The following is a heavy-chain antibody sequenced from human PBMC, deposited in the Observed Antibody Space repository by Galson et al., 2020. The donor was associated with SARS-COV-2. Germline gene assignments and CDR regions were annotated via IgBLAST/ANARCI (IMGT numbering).Heavy chain of an antibody. Sequence: SETLSLTCAVYGGSFSGYYWSWIRQPPGKGLEWIGEINHSGSTNYNPSLKSRVTISVDTSKNQFSLKLSSVTAADTAVYYCAREFDDAFDYWGQGTLVTVSS. D-gene: IGHD3-10*01. V-gene: IGHV4-34*01. CDR2: INHSGST. CDR3: AREFDDAFDY. J-gene: IGHJ4*02. CDR1: GGSFSGYY.